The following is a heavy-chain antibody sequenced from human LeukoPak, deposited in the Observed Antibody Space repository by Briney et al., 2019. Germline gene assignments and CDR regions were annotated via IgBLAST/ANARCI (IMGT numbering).Heavy chain of an antibody. CDR2: INWNGGST. CDR3: AKDMGPLMTRSQFDS. CDR1: GFTFDDYG. V-gene: IGHV3-20*04. Sequence: PGGSLRLSCAATGFTFDDYGMSWVRQAPGKGLEWVSGINWNGGSTGYADSVKGRFTISRDNVKNSLYLQMNSLRPEDTALYYCAKDMGPLMTRSQFDSWSQGTLVTVSS. D-gene: IGHD2-15*01. J-gene: IGHJ5*01.